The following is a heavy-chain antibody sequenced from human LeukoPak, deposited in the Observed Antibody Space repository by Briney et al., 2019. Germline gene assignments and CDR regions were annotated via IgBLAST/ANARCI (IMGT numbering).Heavy chain of an antibody. D-gene: IGHD6-6*01. Sequence: SGGSLRLSCAASGFTFSSYWMTWVRQAPGKGLEWVAVISYDGSNKYYADSVKGRFTISRDNSKNTLYLQMNSLRTDDTAVYYCAENQIPYSSSSNDAFDIWGQGTMVTVSS. CDR3: AENQIPYSSSSNDAFDI. CDR2: ISYDGSNK. J-gene: IGHJ3*02. CDR1: GFTFSSYW. V-gene: IGHV3-30-3*01.